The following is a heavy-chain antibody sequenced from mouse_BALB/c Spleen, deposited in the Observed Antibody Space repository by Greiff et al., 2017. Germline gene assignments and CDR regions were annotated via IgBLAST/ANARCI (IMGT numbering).Heavy chain of an antibody. CDR2: IWAGGST. CDR3: ARDDYDPWFAY. V-gene: IGHV2-9*02. J-gene: IGHJ3*01. CDR1: GFSLTSYG. Sequence: VNVVESGPGLVAPSQSLSITCTVSGFSLTSYGVHWVRQPPGKGLEWLGVIWAGGSTNYNSALMSRLSISKDNSKSQVFLKMNSLQTDDTAMYYCARDDYDPWFAYWGQGTLVTVSA. D-gene: IGHD2-4*01.